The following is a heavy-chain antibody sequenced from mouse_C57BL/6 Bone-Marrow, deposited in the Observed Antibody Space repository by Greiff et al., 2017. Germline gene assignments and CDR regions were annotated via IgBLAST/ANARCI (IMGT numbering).Heavy chain of an antibody. D-gene: IGHD2-3*01. Sequence: QVQLQQPGAELVRPGASVKLSCTASGYTFTSYWMHWVKQRPGQGLEWIGMIDPANSYPNYNQKFKGKATLTVDTSSSTAYMQLSSLTSEDSAVYYCARDDYYWFAYWGQGTLVTVSA. J-gene: IGHJ3*01. V-gene: IGHV1-59*01. CDR3: ARDDYYWFAY. CDR1: GYTFTSYW. CDR2: IDPANSYP.